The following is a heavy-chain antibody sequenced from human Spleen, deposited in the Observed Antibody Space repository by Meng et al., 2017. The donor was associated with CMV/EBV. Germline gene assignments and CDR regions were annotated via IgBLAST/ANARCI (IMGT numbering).Heavy chain of an antibody. J-gene: IGHJ4*02. V-gene: IGHV3-23*03. CDR3: ARVGSGYYDSSGHFDY. CDR2: IYSGGSST. D-gene: IGHD3-22*01. Sequence: GESLKISCAASGFTFSSYAMSWVRQAPGKGLEWVSVIYSGGSSTYYADSVKGRFTISRDNSKNTLYLQMNSLRAEDTAVYYCARVGSGYYDSSGHFDYWGQGTLVTVSS. CDR1: GFTFSSYA.